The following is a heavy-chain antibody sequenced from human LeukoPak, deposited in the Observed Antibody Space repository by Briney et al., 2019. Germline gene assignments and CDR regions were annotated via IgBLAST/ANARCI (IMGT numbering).Heavy chain of an antibody. CDR2: ASGPGGSR. Sequence: GGSLRLSCAASGFTFSSYAMSWVRQAPGNGLDWVSAASGPGGSRDYADSVKGRFTISRDNSKNTLYLQMNSLRAEDTAIYYCAKKVGLVSAPLYYFDLWGQGTLVTVSS. CDR1: GFTFSSYA. V-gene: IGHV3-23*01. J-gene: IGHJ4*02. CDR3: AKKVGLVSAPLYYFDL. D-gene: IGHD6-6*01.